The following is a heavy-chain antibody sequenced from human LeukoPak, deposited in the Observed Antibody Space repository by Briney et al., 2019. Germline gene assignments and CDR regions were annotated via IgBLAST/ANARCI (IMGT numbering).Heavy chain of an antibody. D-gene: IGHD3-3*01. J-gene: IGHJ5*02. CDR1: GGSFSGYY. Sequence: PSETLSLTCAVYGGSFSGYYWSWTRQPPGKGLEWIGEINHSGSTNYNPSLKSRVTISVDTSKNQFSLKLSSVTAADTAVYYCARMEVGPHWFDPWGQGTLVTVSS. CDR2: INHSGST. V-gene: IGHV4-34*01. CDR3: ARMEVGPHWFDP.